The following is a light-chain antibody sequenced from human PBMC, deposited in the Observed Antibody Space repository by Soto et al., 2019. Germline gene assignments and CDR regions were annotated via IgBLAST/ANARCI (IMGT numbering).Light chain of an antibody. CDR1: QSVYKNF. Sequence: EIGLTQSPGTLSLSPGERATLSCRASQSVYKNFLAWYQQKPCQAPRLLINGASNRATGIPDRFSGSGSGTDFSLTIDRLEPEDFAVYFCQQYGSSPPTLGGGTKVAIK. J-gene: IGKJ4*01. V-gene: IGKV3-20*01. CDR2: GAS. CDR3: QQYGSSPPT.